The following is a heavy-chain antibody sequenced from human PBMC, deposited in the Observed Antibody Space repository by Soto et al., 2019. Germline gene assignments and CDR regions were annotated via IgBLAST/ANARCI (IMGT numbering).Heavy chain of an antibody. V-gene: IGHV4-59*01. CDR1: RRSIIWFY. CDR3: SCIFSGGYSYGFYYYGMDV. D-gene: IGHD5-18*01. Sequence: SETLPLTRSVLRRSIIWFYWSLSRPPPGKGMEWIGDIYYSGSTNYNPSLKSRVTISVDTSKNQFSLKLSSVTAADTAVYYCSCIFSGGYSYGFYYYGMDVWGEGTTVT. CDR2: IYYSGST. J-gene: IGHJ6*02.